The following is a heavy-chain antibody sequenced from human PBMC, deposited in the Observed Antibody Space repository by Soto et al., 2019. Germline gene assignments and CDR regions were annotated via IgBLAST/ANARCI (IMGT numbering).Heavy chain of an antibody. CDR2: IYHSGST. J-gene: IGHJ4*02. CDR1: GGSISSSNW. CDR3: ASEGWDFVALNY. V-gene: IGHV4-4*02. D-gene: IGHD2-15*01. Sequence: QVQLQESGPGLVKPSGTLSLTCAVSGGSISSSNWWSWVRQPPGKGLEWIGEIYHSGSTNYNPSLKSRVTISVEKSKNQFSRKLSAVTAADTAVYYCASEGWDFVALNYWGQGTLVTVSS.